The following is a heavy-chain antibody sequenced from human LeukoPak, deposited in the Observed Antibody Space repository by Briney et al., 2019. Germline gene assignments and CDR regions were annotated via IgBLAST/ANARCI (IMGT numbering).Heavy chain of an antibody. D-gene: IGHD5-12*01. CDR3: ARHRLAPSGTSSFDY. V-gene: IGHV4-39*01. CDR2: VVYSGST. CDR1: GGSISSSSQY. J-gene: IGHJ4*02. Sequence: SETLSLTCTVSGGSISSSSQYWGWIRQPPGKGLEWIGSVVYSGSTYNNRSFRSRVTMSVDRSKNQFSLKFNSVTAADTALYYCARHRLAPSGTSSFDYWGQGTLVTVSS.